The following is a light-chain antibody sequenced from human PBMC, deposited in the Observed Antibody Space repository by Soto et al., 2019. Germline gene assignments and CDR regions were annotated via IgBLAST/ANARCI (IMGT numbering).Light chain of an antibody. CDR3: SSYTSSSTLDVV. V-gene: IGLV2-14*01. CDR1: SSDVGGYNY. CDR2: DVS. Sequence: QSALTQPASVSGSPGQSITISCTGTSSDVGGYNYVSWYQQHPGKAPKLMIYDVSNRPSGVSNRFSGSKSGNTASLTISGLQAEDEAYYYCSSYTSSSTLDVVFGGGTEVTVL. J-gene: IGLJ2*01.